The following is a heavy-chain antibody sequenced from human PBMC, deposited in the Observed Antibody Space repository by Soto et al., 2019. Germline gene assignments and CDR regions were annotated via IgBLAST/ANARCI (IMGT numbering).Heavy chain of an antibody. D-gene: IGHD2-2*03. CDR2: IKQDGSEK. V-gene: IGHV3-7*01. J-gene: IGHJ6*02. CDR3: ARDVGYCISTSCYPDYYYGMDV. CDR1: GFTFSSYW. Sequence: EVQLVESGGGLVQPGGSLRLSCAASGFTFSSYWMSWVRQAPGKGLEWVANIKQDGSEKYYVDSVKGRFTISRDNAQNSLYLQMNSLRAEDTAVYYCARDVGYCISTSCYPDYYYGMDVWGQGTTVTVSS.